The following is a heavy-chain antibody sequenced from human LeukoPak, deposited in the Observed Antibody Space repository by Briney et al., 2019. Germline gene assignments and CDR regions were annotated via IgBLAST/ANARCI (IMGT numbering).Heavy chain of an antibody. Sequence: SETLSLTCTVSGGSISSYYWSWTRLPPGKRLEWIGYIDYSVTTNYNPSLKSRVTMSLDTSRNQFSLKLNSVTAADTAIYYCARGRRSSGRHDAFDIWGQGTVVIVSS. CDR1: GGSISSYY. CDR3: ARGRRSSGRHDAFDI. J-gene: IGHJ3*02. CDR2: IDYSVTT. D-gene: IGHD6-19*01. V-gene: IGHV4-59*01.